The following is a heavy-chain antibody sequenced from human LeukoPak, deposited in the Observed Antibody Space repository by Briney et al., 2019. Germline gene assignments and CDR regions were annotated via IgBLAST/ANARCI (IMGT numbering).Heavy chain of an antibody. D-gene: IGHD3-22*01. V-gene: IGHV3-66*01. CDR2: IYSGGTT. Sequence: GGSLRLSCAASGFTVSSSYMSWVRQAPAKGLEWVSVIYSGGTTYYADSVKGRFSFSRDDSKNTLYLQMNSLRPEDTAVYYCARDQMAKRITIILVAKIFDSWGQGTLVTVSS. J-gene: IGHJ4*02. CDR3: ARDQMAKRITIILVAKIFDS. CDR1: GFTVSSSY.